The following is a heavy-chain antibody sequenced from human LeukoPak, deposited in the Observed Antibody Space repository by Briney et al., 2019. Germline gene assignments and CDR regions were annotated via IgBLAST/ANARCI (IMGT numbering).Heavy chain of an antibody. J-gene: IGHJ4*02. D-gene: IGHD6-19*01. V-gene: IGHV3-30*18. CDR3: AKVRWDNSGWYYLDS. CDR2: ISYNGINE. CDR1: GFTFSSYG. Sequence: GGTLRLSCAASGFTFSSYGMSWVRQAPGKGLGWMAVISYNGINEYYADSVKGRFTISRDNSKSTLLLQMNSLRAEDTAVYYCAKVRWDNSGWYYLDSWGQGTLVTVSS.